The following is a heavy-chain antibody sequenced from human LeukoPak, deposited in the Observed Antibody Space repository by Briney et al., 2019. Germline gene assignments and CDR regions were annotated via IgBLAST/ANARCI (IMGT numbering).Heavy chain of an antibody. Sequence: PGGSLRLSCAASGFTFSSFAMNWIRQPPGKGPEWIGYVYYSGRTNYNPSLKSRVTISVDTSKNQFSLKLSSVTAADTAVYYCARGHLVSGWFKYDAFDIWGQGTMVSVSS. CDR1: GFTFSSFA. CDR3: ARGHLVSGWFKYDAFDI. CDR2: VYYSGRT. D-gene: IGHD6-19*01. J-gene: IGHJ3*02. V-gene: IGHV4-59*01.